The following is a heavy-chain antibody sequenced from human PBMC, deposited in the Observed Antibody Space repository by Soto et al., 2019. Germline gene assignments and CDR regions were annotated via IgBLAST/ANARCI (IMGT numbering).Heavy chain of an antibody. V-gene: IGHV4-31*03. CDR2: ISYSGTT. J-gene: IGHJ5*02. Sequence: QVQLQESGPGLVKPSETLSLTCTVSGVSISSGGYYWSWIRQHPGKGLEWIGYISYSGTTYYNPSNKRRVTISVETSKNQFSLKLSSASAADTSLYYCARCSLVVVPAPGFDPWCRGTLVTVSS. CDR1: GVSISSGGYY. D-gene: IGHD2-2*01. CDR3: ARCSLVVVPAPGFDP.